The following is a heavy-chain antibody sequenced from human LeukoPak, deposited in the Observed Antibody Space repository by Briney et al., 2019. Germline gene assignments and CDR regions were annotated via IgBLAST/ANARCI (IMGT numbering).Heavy chain of an antibody. CDR2: IIPIFGIA. D-gene: IGHD3-22*01. CDR3: AGATSSGQLDY. CDR1: GGTFSSYA. V-gene: IGHV1-69*05. J-gene: IGHJ4*02. Sequence: GASVKVSCKASGGTFSSYAISWVRQAPGQGLEWMGGIIPIFGIANYAQKFQGRVTITTDESTSTAYMELSSLRSEDTAVYYCAGATSSGQLDYWGQGTLVTVSS.